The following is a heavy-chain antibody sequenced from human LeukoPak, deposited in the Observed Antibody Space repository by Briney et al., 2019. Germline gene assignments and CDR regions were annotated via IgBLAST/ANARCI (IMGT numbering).Heavy chain of an antibody. Sequence: PGGSLRLSCAASGFTFSSYGMHWVRRAPGKGLEWVAFIRYDGSNKYYADSVKGRFTISRDNSKNTLYLQMNSLRAEDTAVYYCAKDRWVRDHGVSVFDYWGQGTLVTVSS. J-gene: IGHJ4*02. D-gene: IGHD2-8*01. V-gene: IGHV3-30*02. CDR1: GFTFSSYG. CDR2: IRYDGSNK. CDR3: AKDRWVRDHGVSVFDY.